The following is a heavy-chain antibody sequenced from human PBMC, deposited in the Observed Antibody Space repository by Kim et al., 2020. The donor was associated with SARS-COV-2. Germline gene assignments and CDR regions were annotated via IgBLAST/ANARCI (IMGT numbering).Heavy chain of an antibody. J-gene: IGHJ4*02. CDR3: ARVPTFGGVIVS. Sequence: KYSPTFQGRVTITRETSASTAYMELSSRRSEDTAVYYCARVPTFGGVIVSWGQGTLVTVSS. D-gene: IGHD3-16*02. V-gene: IGHV1-3*01.